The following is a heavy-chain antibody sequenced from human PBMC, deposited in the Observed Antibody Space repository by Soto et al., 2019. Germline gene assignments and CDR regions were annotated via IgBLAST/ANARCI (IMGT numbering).Heavy chain of an antibody. CDR2: ISYDGSNK. CDR3: ARDPLWGTAMVLWYFDL. V-gene: IGHV3-30-3*01. J-gene: IGHJ2*01. D-gene: IGHD5-18*01. CDR1: GFTFSSYA. Sequence: QVQLVESGGGVVQPGRSLRLSCAASGFTFSSYAMHWVRQAPGKGLEWVAVISYDGSNKYYADSVKDRFTISRDNSKNTLYLQMNSLRAEDTAVYYCARDPLWGTAMVLWYFDLWGRGNLVTVSS.